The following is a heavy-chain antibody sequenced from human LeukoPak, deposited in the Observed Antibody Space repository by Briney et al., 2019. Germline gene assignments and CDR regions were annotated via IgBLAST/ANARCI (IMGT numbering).Heavy chain of an antibody. V-gene: IGHV3-7*01. CDR3: AREIWSYSNYVRTGWFDP. J-gene: IGHJ5*02. CDR1: GFTFSSYW. D-gene: IGHD4-11*01. CDR2: IKKDGSEK. Sequence: PGGSLRLSCAASGFTFSSYWMSWVRQAPGKGLEWVANIKKDGSEKYYVDSVKGRFTISRDNAKTSLYLQMNSLRAEDTAVYYCAREIWSYSNYVRTGWFDPWGQGTLVTVSS.